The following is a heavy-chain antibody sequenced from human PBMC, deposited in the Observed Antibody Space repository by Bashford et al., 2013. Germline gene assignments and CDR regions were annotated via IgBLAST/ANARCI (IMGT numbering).Heavy chain of an antibody. CDR2: IIPIFGTA. CDR3: ATLKQENIAVAGRDAGGGDY. Sequence: SVKVSCKASGGTFSSYAISWVRQAPGQGLEWMGGIIPIFGTANYAQKFQGRVTITADESTSTAYMELSSLRSEDTAVYYCATLKQENIAVAGRDAGGGDYWGQGTLVTVSS. CDR1: GGTFSSYA. J-gene: IGHJ4*02. V-gene: IGHV1-69*13. D-gene: IGHD6-19*01.